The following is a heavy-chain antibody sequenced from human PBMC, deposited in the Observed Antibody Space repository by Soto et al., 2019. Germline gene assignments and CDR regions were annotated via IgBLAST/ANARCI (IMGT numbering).Heavy chain of an antibody. D-gene: IGHD3-22*01. J-gene: IGHJ4*02. CDR3: ARHGVTMIVASEDSFDY. Sequence: SETQSLTCTVAGGTIRSYDWSWIRQPPGKGLEWIGYIYYSGSTNYNPSLKSRVTISVDTSKNQFSLKLSSVTAADTAVYYCARHGVTMIVASEDSFDYWGQGTLVTVSS. CDR1: GGTIRSYD. CDR2: IYYSGST. V-gene: IGHV4-59*08.